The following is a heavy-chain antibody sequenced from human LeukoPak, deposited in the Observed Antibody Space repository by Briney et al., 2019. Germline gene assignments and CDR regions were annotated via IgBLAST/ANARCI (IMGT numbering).Heavy chain of an antibody. Sequence: GRSLRLSCSASGFTFSSYAMHWVRQAPGKGLEWVAGISYDGSNKYFADSVKGRFTISRDNSKNTLYLQMNGLRAEDTAVYYCAKDGCRITSCHVLVDPWGQGTLVTVSS. D-gene: IGHD2-2*01. CDR1: GFTFSSYA. CDR3: AKDGCRITSCHVLVDP. CDR2: ISYDGSNK. V-gene: IGHV3-30*18. J-gene: IGHJ5*02.